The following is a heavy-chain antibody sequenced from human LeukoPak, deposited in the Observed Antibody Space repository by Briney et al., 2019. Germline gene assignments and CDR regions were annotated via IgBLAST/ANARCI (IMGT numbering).Heavy chain of an antibody. CDR1: GYTFANYD. CDR3: ARGPFGSGSYLDY. CDR2: MNPNSGDT. V-gene: IGHV1-8*01. Sequence: ASVKVSCKASGYTFANYDINWVRQATGQGLEWMGWMNPNSGDTDYVQKFQGRVSMTRSTSINTAYMELSSLRSEDTAVYYCARGPFGSGSYLDYWGQGTLVTVSS. J-gene: IGHJ4*02. D-gene: IGHD3-10*01.